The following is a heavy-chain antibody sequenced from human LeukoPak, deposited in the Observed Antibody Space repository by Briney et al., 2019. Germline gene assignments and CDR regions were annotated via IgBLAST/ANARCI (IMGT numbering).Heavy chain of an antibody. V-gene: IGHV4-59*08. CDR1: GGSISSYY. CDR2: IYYSGST. D-gene: IGHD6-19*01. J-gene: IGHJ4*02. Sequence: SETLSLTCTVPGGSISSYYWNWIRQPPGKGLEWIGYIYYSGSTYYNPSLKSRVTISVDTSKNQFSLKLSSVTAADTAVYFCARQLRGEAVAGHLQPFDYWGRGTLVTVSS. CDR3: ARQLRGEAVAGHLQPFDY.